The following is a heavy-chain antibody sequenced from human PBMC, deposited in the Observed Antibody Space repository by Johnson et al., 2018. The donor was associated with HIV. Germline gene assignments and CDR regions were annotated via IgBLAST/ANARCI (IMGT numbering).Heavy chain of an antibody. CDR2: IYSGGST. Sequence: VQLVESGGGLVQPGGSLRLSCAASGFTVSSNYMTWVRQAPGKGLEWVSVIYSGGSTYYADSVKGRFTISRDNSKNTLYLQMNSLRAEDTAVYYCAKPYGSVSYYAFDIWGQGTMVTVSS. CDR1: GFTVSSNY. V-gene: IGHV3-66*04. J-gene: IGHJ3*02. D-gene: IGHD3-10*01. CDR3: AKPYGSVSYYAFDI.